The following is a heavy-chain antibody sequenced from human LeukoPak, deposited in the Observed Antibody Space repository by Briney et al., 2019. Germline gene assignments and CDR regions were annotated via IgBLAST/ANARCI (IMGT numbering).Heavy chain of an antibody. V-gene: IGHV4-59*01. CDR3: ARGQRLVLGWFHP. J-gene: IGHJ5*02. Sequence: SETLSLTCTVSGGSISSYYWSWIRQPPGKGLEWIGYIYYSGSTNYNPSLKSRVTISVDTSKNQFSLKLSSVTAADTAVYYCARGQRLVLGWFHPWGQGTLVTVSS. CDR1: GGSISSYY. CDR2: IYYSGST. D-gene: IGHD6-19*01.